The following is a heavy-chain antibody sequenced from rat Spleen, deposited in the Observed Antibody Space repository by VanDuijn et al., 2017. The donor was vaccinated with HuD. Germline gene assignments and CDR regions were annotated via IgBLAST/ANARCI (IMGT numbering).Heavy chain of an antibody. Sequence: EVQLVESGGGLVQPGRSLKLSCAASGFTFSDYYMAWVRQAPKKGLEWVASISYEGSNTYYRDSVKGRFTISRDNAKSTLYLQMDSLRSEDTATYYCARRYFDFWGQGTLVTVSS. D-gene: IGHD1-5*01. V-gene: IGHV5-22*01. CDR3: ARRYFDF. J-gene: IGHJ3*01. CDR2: ISYEGSNT. CDR1: GFTFSDYY.